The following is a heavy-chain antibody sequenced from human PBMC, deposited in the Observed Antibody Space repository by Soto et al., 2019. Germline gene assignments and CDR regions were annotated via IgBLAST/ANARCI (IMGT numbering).Heavy chain of an antibody. V-gene: IGHV1-2*04. CDR1: VYAFSGYY. CDR2: INPSSGGT. Sequence: APVKVSCTASVYAFSGYYMRWVLQAPRQGLESREWINPSSGGTHYAQKFQGWVTMTRDTSISTAYMELSRLRSDDTAVYYCARERTIFGVPQHAFGIWAQGTIVTVSS. CDR3: ARERTIFGVPQHAFGI. J-gene: IGHJ3*02. D-gene: IGHD3-3*01.